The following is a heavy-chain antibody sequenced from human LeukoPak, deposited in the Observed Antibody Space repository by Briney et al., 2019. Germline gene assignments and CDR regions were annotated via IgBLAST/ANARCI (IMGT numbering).Heavy chain of an antibody. CDR3: AKGRAPYDFWSGYRSNYYYYYYMDV. V-gene: IGHV3-33*06. Sequence: GRSLRLSCAASGFTFSSYGMHWVRQAPGKGLEWVAVIWYDGSNKYYADSVKGRFTISRDNSKNTLYLQMNSLRAEDTAVYYCAKGRAPYDFWSGYRSNYYYYYYMDVWGKGTTVTVSS. D-gene: IGHD3-3*01. J-gene: IGHJ6*03. CDR1: GFTFSSYG. CDR2: IWYDGSNK.